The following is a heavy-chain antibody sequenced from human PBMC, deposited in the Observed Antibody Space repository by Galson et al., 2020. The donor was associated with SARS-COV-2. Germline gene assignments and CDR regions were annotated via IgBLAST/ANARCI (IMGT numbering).Heavy chain of an antibody. Sequence: ASVKVSCKASGYTFTSYAMYWVRQAPGQRLEWMGWINAGNGNTKYSQKFQGRVTITRDTSASTAYMELSSLRSEDTAVYYCAREAEEKYSSSWYSVGPDKDRHLPDYWGQGTLVTVSS. V-gene: IGHV1-3*01. CDR2: INAGNGNT. D-gene: IGHD6-13*01. CDR1: GYTFTSYA. J-gene: IGHJ4*02. CDR3: AREAEEKYSSSWYSVGPDKDRHLPDY.